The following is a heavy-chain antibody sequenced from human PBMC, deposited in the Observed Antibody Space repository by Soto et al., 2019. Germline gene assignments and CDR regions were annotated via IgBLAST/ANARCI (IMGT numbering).Heavy chain of an antibody. CDR2: IWHDGGNK. Sequence: QAQLVESGGGVVQPGRSLRLSCEASGFPFSSYGIHWVRQASGKGLEWVAVIWHDGGNKNYADSVRGRFTISRDNSKNTLYLQMDSLRAEDTAVYYCATSWSDRFDYWGQGTLVTVSS. D-gene: IGHD3-3*01. J-gene: IGHJ4*02. V-gene: IGHV3-33*01. CDR3: ATSWSDRFDY. CDR1: GFPFSSYG.